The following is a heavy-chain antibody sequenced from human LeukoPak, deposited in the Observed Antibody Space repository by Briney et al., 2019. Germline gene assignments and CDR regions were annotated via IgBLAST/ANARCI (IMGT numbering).Heavy chain of an antibody. CDR1: GYTFTDYH. D-gene: IGHD5-24*01. Sequence: ASVKVSCKASGYTFTDYHIHWVRQAPGQGLEWMGWINPNTGGTNYAQNFQGRVTMTRDTSTTTSYMELSSLLSDDTALYYCARGGHGHTQNDYWGQGTLVTVSS. CDR2: INPNTGGT. J-gene: IGHJ4*02. CDR3: ARGGHGHTQNDY. V-gene: IGHV1-2*02.